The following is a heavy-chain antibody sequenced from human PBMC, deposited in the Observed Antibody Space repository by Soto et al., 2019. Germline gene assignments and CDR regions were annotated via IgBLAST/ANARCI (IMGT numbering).Heavy chain of an antibody. CDR2: ISESASAI. D-gene: IGHD2-2*01. V-gene: IGHV3-48*02. J-gene: IGHJ4*02. CDR1: GFTFSNYA. Sequence: EVQLLESGGGLVQPGGSLRLSCEASGFTFSNYAMNWVRQAPGKGLEWVSFISESASAIYHAASVKGRFTISRDNAKNSLYLQMNSLRDEDTAVYYCARGHQPKGFDYWGQAPLVTVSS. CDR3: ARGHQPKGFDY.